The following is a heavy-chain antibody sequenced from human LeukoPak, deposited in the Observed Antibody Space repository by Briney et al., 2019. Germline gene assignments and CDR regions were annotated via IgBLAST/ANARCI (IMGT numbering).Heavy chain of an antibody. Sequence: GGSLRLSCAVSGITLSNYAMSWVRQAPGKGLEWVAGISGSGGGTNYADSVKGRFTISRDNPKNTLYLQMNNLRADDTAVYFCAKRGVVIRVILVGFHKEAYYFDSWGQGTLVTVSS. J-gene: IGHJ4*02. CDR1: GITLSNYA. CDR3: AKRGVVIRVILVGFHKEAYYFDS. CDR2: ISGSGGGT. V-gene: IGHV3-23*01. D-gene: IGHD3-22*01.